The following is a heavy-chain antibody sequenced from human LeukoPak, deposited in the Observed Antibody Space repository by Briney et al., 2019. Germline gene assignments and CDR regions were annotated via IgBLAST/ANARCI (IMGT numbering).Heavy chain of an antibody. V-gene: IGHV4-34*01. J-gene: IGHJ4*02. Sequence: TSETLSLTCAVSGGSFSGYYWSWIRRPPGKGLEWIGEVNHSESTNYNPSLKSRVTMSVDTSKNQFSLKLSSVTAADTAVYYCAVEGDILTGYYYFDYWGQGTLVTVSS. CDR2: VNHSEST. CDR3: AVEGDILTGYYYFDY. CDR1: GGSFSGYY. D-gene: IGHD3-9*01.